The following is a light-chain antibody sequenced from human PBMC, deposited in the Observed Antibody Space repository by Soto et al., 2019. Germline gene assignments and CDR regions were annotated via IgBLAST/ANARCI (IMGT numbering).Light chain of an antibody. Sequence: QSALTQPASVSGSPGQSIAISCTGTSSDIGAYAYVSWYQQHPGKVPKLIVFDVNYRPSGVSSRFSGSKSGNTASLTISGLQAEDEADYYCSSYTRTSSLIFGGGTKVTVL. CDR3: SSYTRTSSLI. J-gene: IGLJ2*01. CDR1: SSDIGAYAY. CDR2: DVN. V-gene: IGLV2-14*03.